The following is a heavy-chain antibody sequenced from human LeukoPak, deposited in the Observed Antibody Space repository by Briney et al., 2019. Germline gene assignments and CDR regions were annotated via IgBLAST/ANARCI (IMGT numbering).Heavy chain of an antibody. D-gene: IGHD5-18*01. CDR1: GASLSSGSYY. J-gene: IGHJ3*02. V-gene: IGHV4-31*03. CDR2: IYNSGT. Sequence: SQTLSLTCTVSGASLSSGSYYWSWIRQRPGKGLEWVGYIYNSGTYYNPSLKSRVTISVDTSKNQFSLKLSSVTAADTAVYYCARKAGGYSYVNAFDIWGQGTLVTVSS. CDR3: ARKAGGYSYVNAFDI.